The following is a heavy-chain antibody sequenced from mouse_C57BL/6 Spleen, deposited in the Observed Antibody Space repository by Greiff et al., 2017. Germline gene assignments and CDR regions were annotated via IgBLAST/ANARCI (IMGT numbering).Heavy chain of an antibody. CDR1: GFSLTSYG. J-gene: IGHJ2*01. D-gene: IGHD2-5*01. V-gene: IGHV2-5*01. CDR2: IWRGGST. Sequence: QVQLKQSGPGLVQPSQSLSITCTVSGFSLTSYGVHWVRQSPGKGLEWLGVIWRGGSTDYNAAYMSRLSITKDNSKSQVFFKMNSLQADDTAIYYCVKEDYSNYERVFDYWGQGTTLTVSS. CDR3: VKEDYSNYERVFDY.